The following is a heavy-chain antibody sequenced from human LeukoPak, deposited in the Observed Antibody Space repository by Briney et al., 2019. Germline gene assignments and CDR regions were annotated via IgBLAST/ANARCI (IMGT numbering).Heavy chain of an antibody. J-gene: IGHJ4*02. D-gene: IGHD3-22*01. CDR1: GFTFSSYW. Sequence: GGSLRLSCAGSGFTFSSYWMHWVRQASGKGLEWVGRIRSNANSYATAYAASVKGRFTISRDDSKNTAYLQMSSLKTEDTAMYYCTSNYYESSGTRRSFDYWGQGTLATVSS. V-gene: IGHV3-73*01. CDR3: TSNYYESSGTRRSFDY. CDR2: IRSNANSYAT.